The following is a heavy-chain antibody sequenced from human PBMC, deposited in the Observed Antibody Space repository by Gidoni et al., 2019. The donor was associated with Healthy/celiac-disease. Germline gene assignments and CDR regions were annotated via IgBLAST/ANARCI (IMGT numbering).Heavy chain of an antibody. J-gene: IGHJ3*02. CDR1: GFTFADYA. CDR3: AKSLLWFGDAGVGAFDI. Sequence: EVQLVESGGGLVQPGRSLRLSCAASGFTFADYAMHWVRQAPGKGLEWVSGISWNSGSIGYADSVKGRFTISRDNAKNSLYLQMNSLRAEDTAVYYCAKSLLWFGDAGVGAFDIWGQGTMVTVSS. CDR2: ISWNSGSI. V-gene: IGHV3-9*01. D-gene: IGHD3-10*01.